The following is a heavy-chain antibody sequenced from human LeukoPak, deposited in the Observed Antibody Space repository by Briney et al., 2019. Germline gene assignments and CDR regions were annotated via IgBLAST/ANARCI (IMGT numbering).Heavy chain of an antibody. CDR2: IRSKAYGGTT. D-gene: IGHD3-22*01. Sequence: GRSLRLSCTASGFTFGDYAMSWFRQAPGKGLEWVGFIRSKAYGGTTEYTASVKGRFTISRDDSKSIAYLQMNSLKTEDTAVYYCTREGAFSSGYYPYYFDYWGQGTLVTVSS. CDR3: TREGAFSSGYYPYYFDY. CDR1: GFTFGDYA. J-gene: IGHJ4*02. V-gene: IGHV3-49*01.